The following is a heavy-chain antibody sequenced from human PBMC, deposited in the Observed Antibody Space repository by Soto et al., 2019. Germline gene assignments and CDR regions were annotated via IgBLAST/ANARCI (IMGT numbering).Heavy chain of an antibody. CDR2: INHSGST. J-gene: IGHJ6*02. Sequence: LQLPETLSLTCAVYGGSFSGYYWSWIRQPPGKGLEWIGEINHSGSTNYNPSLKSRVTISVDTSKNQFSLKLSSVTAADTAVYYCARVSFLDVVVITPTLRVGMDVWGQGTTVTVSS. CDR1: GGSFSGYY. D-gene: IGHD3-22*01. CDR3: ARVSFLDVVVITPTLRVGMDV. V-gene: IGHV4-34*01.